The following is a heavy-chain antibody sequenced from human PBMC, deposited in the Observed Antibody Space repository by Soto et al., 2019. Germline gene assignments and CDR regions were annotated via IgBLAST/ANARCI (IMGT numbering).Heavy chain of an antibody. CDR1: GFTFSSYA. J-gene: IGHJ5*02. CDR3: AQGYGSGRLNWFDP. D-gene: IGHD3-10*01. CDR2: ISGTGTST. V-gene: IGHV3-23*01. Sequence: PGGSLRLSCAASGFTFSSYAMRWVRQTPGKGLEWVSVISGTGTSTYYADSVGGRFTVSRDDSKNTLFLQMNSLRAEDTAVYYCAQGYGSGRLNWFDPWGQVTLVTVSS.